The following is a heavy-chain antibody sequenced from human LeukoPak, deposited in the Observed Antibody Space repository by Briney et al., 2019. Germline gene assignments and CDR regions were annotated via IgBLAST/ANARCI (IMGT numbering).Heavy chain of an antibody. Sequence: SETLSLTCTVSGGSISSYYWSWIRQPPGKGLEWIGYIYYSGSTSYNPSLKSRVTISVDTSKNQFSLKLSSVTAADTAVYYCAREGYYDSSGYYYYYGMDVWGQGTTVTVSS. V-gene: IGHV4-59*12. CDR1: GGSISSYY. CDR2: IYYSGST. CDR3: AREGYYDSSGYYYYYGMDV. D-gene: IGHD3-22*01. J-gene: IGHJ6*02.